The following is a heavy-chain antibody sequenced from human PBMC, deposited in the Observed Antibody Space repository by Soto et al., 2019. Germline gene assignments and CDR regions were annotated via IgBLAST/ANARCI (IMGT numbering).Heavy chain of an antibody. CDR3: ARQGSWPYYYYGLDV. Sequence: GPEVRKPGASVKVSCEASGYTFTTSGISWVRQVPGQGLEWMGWISTYNGDTNSAQNFQGRVLMTANTSTGTAYMELMSLKSDDTAVYYCARQGSWPYYYYGLDVWGQGTTVTVSS. D-gene: IGHD1-26*01. J-gene: IGHJ6*02. V-gene: IGHV1-18*01. CDR2: ISTYNGDT. CDR1: GYTFTTSG.